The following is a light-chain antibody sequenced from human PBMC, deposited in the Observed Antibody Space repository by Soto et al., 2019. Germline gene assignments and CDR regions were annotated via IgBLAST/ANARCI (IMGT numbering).Light chain of an antibody. Sequence: IQLTQSPSSLSASVGDRVTITCRAGQDISSALAWYQQKPGKAPKLLLYDASSLDAGVPSRFSGSGSGTDFTLSITSLRPGDFATYYCQQFNDFPLTFGGGTKVQIK. CDR2: DAS. CDR3: QQFNDFPLT. CDR1: QDISSA. V-gene: IGKV1D-13*01. J-gene: IGKJ4*01.